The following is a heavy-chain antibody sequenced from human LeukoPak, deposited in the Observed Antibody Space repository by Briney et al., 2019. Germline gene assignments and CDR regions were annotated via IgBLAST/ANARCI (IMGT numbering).Heavy chain of an antibody. D-gene: IGHD6-19*01. V-gene: IGHV3-30*18. CDR3: AKDWGSGGWYNYFDP. J-gene: IGHJ5*02. CDR2: IAYHGNTE. Sequence: GGSLRLSCAVSGFTISSHGMHWVRQAPGKGPEWVAMIAYHGNTEYYGDSVKGRFTISRDNSKNTLYLQMDSLRAEDTAVYHCAKDWGSGGWYNYFDPWGQGTLITVSS. CDR1: GFTISSHG.